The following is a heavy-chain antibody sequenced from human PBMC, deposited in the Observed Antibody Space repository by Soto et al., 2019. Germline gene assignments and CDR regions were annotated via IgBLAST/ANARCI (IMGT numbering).Heavy chain of an antibody. CDR1: GYTFTSYG. CDR2: ISAYNGNT. Sequence: QVQLVQSGAEVKKPGASVKVSCKASGYTFTSYGISWVRQAPGQGLEWMGWISAYNGNTNYAQKLQGRVTMTTDTSTSTAYRELRSLRSDDTAVYYCARDRGLGGYCSSTSCTVRGDYWGQGTLVTVSS. J-gene: IGHJ4*02. D-gene: IGHD2-2*01. V-gene: IGHV1-18*01. CDR3: ARDRGLGGYCSSTSCTVRGDY.